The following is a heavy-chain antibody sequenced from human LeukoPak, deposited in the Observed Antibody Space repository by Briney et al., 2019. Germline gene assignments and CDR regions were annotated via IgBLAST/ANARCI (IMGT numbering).Heavy chain of an antibody. CDR1: GFAFSTYS. CDR3: ARPTGSAYFDY. CDR2: ISSSSSYI. V-gene: IGHV3-21*01. Sequence: GGSLRLSCVASGFAFSTYSMNWVRQAPGKGLEWVSSISSSSSYIYYADSVKGRFTISRDNAKNSLYLQMNSLRAEDTAVYYCARPTGSAYFDYWGQGTLVTVSS. J-gene: IGHJ4*02. D-gene: IGHD3-10*01.